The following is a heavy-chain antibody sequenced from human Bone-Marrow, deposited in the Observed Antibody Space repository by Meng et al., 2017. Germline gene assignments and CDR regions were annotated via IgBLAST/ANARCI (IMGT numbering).Heavy chain of an antibody. J-gene: IGHJ4*02. CDR3: ARLDDTGIDY. D-gene: IGHD5-18*01. Sequence: QLQLQESGPGLVKPSETLSLTCTVSGGSISSSFFYWGWVRPPPGKGLEWIGSIYYTGSTYYNPSLKSRVTISIDTSKNQFSLKLSSVTAADTAVYYCARLDDTGIDYWGQGILVTVSS. V-gene: IGHV4-39*01. CDR1: GGSISSSFFY. CDR2: IYYTGST.